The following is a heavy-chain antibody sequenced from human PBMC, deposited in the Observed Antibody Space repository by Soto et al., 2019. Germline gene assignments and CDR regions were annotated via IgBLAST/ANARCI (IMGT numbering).Heavy chain of an antibody. CDR3: ARLLYDRSGYYYFDF. Sequence: SETLSLTCTVSGGSISSSSYYWGWIRQPPGKGLEWIGSIYYSGSAYDNPSLKSRVTISVDTSKNQFSLKLTSVTATDTAVYFCARLLYDRSGYYYFDFWGQGIPVTVSS. CDR2: IYYSGSA. V-gene: IGHV4-39*01. D-gene: IGHD3-22*01. CDR1: GGSISSSSYY. J-gene: IGHJ4*02.